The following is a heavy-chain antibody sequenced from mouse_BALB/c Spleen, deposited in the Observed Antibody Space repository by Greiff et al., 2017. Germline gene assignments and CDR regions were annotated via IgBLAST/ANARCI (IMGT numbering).Heavy chain of an antibody. D-gene: IGHD2-2*01. V-gene: IGHV14-3*02. CDR1: GFNINDTY. CDR2: IDPANGNT. J-gene: IGHJ4*01. Sequence: VQLQQSGAELVKPGASVKLSCTASGFNINDTYMHWVKQRPEQGLEWIGRIDPANGNTKYDPKFQGKATITADTSSNTAYLQLSSLTSEDTAVYYCARLIYYGYDDAMDYWGQGTSVTVSS. CDR3: ARLIYYGYDDAMDY.